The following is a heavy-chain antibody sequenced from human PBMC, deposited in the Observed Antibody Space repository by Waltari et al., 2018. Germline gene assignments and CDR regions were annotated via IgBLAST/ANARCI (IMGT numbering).Heavy chain of an antibody. CDR1: GGSISGLY. CDR3: VREDLHRYFDL. D-gene: IGHD4-4*01. Sequence: QVQLQESGPGLVKPSETLSLTCTVSGGSISGLYWNWIRQPAGKGLEWIGRIYASGSTNYNPSLESRLTMSVDTSKNQFSLKLSSVTAADTAVYHCVREDLHRYFDLWGRGALVTVSS. V-gene: IGHV4-4*07. J-gene: IGHJ2*01. CDR2: IYASGST.